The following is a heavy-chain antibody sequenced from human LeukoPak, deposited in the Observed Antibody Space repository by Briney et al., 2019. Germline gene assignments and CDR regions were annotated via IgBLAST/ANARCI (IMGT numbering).Heavy chain of an antibody. V-gene: IGHV4-39*02. CDR1: GGSISSGSYY. CDR2: IYYSGST. D-gene: IGHD3-22*01. Sequence: TSETLSLTCTVSGGSISSGSYYWGWIRQPPGKGLEWIGSIYYSGSTYYGPSLESRVTISVETSKNQFSLKLSSVTAADAAVYYCARDPYYYDSSERTPDDYWGQGTLVTVSS. CDR3: ARDPYYYDSSERTPDDY. J-gene: IGHJ4*02.